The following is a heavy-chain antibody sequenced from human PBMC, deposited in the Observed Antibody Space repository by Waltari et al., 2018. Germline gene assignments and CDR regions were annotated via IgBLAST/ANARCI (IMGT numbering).Heavy chain of an antibody. Sequence: EVQLVESGGVVVQPGGSLRLSCAASGFTFDDYTMHWVRQAPGKGLEWVSLISWDGGSTYYADSVKGRFTISRDNSKNSLYLQMNSLRTEDTALYYCAKDMARHSSSWLAFFDYWGQGTLVTVSS. CDR1: GFTFDDYT. CDR2: ISWDGGST. CDR3: AKDMARHSSSWLAFFDY. V-gene: IGHV3-43*01. D-gene: IGHD6-13*01. J-gene: IGHJ4*02.